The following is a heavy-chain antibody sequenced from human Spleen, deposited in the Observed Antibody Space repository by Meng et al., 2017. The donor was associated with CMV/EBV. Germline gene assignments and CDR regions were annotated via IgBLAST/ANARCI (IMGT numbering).Heavy chain of an antibody. Sequence: GGSLRLSCKGSGYKFSSYWIGWVRQMPGKGLEWMGIIYPGDSDTKYSPSFEGQVTISADKSITTAYLQWSSLKASDTALYYCARTLHYAPGIFCISSNCSSAPNWFDPWGQGTLVTVSS. J-gene: IGHJ5*02. CDR2: IYPGDSDT. D-gene: IGHD3-3*02. V-gene: IGHV5-51*01. CDR3: ARTLHYAPGIFCISSNCSSAPNWFDP. CDR1: GYKFSSYW.